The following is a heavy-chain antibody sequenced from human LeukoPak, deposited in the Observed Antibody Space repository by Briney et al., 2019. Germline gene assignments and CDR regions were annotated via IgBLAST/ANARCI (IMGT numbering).Heavy chain of an antibody. D-gene: IGHD2-2*01. CDR1: GFTVSNNY. V-gene: IGHV3-53*01. J-gene: IGHJ6*02. CDR2: IYSGGST. Sequence: GGSRRLSCAASGFTVSNNYMNWVRQAPGKGLEWVSVIYSGGSTHYPDSVKGRFAISRDNSKNTLYLQMNSLRAEDTAVYYCAREYQGMDVWGQGTTVTVS. CDR3: AREYQGMDV.